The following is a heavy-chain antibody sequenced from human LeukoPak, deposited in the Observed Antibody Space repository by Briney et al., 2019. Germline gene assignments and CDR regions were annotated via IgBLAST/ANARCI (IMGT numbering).Heavy chain of an antibody. J-gene: IGHJ6*02. CDR3: ARDGEVVVTAILYYYYGMDV. CDR2: ISVSGR. CDR1: GVTFSNYA. V-gene: IGHV3-23*01. D-gene: IGHD2-21*02. Sequence: GGSLRLSCAASGVTFSNYAMSWVRQGPGKGLEWVSDISVSGRVYANSVKGRFAISRHNSKNTLYLQINSLRAEDTAVYYCARDGEVVVTAILYYYYGMDVWGQGTTVTVSS.